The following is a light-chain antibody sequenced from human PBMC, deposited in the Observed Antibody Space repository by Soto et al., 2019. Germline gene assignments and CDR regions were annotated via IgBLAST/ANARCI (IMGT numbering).Light chain of an antibody. CDR2: WAS. V-gene: IGKV4-1*01. Sequence: DIVMTQSPDSLAVSLGERATINCKSSQSVFYSSNNKNYLAWYQQKPGQPPKLLISWASTPESGVPDRFSGSGSGTDFTLTISSLQAEDVAVYYCQQYYSPLITFGQGTRPEIK. CDR3: QQYYSPLIT. CDR1: QSVFYSSNNKNY. J-gene: IGKJ5*01.